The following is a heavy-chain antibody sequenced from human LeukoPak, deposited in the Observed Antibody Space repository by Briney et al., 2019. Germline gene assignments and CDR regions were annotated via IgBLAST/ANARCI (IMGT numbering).Heavy chain of an antibody. CDR2: ISWNSGSI. Sequence: GRSLRLSCAASGFTFDDYATHWVRQAPGKGLEWVSGISWNSGSIGYADSVKGRFTISRDNAKNSLYLQMNSLRAEDTALYYCAKLPPLYCSSTSCYGASDAFDIWGQGTMVTVSS. CDR1: GFTFDDYA. CDR3: AKLPPLYCSSTSCYGASDAFDI. D-gene: IGHD2-2*01. V-gene: IGHV3-9*01. J-gene: IGHJ3*02.